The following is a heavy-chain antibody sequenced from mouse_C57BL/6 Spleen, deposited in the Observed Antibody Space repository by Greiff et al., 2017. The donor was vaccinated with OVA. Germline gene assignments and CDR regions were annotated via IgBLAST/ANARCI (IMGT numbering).Heavy chain of an antibody. CDR1: GYSFTDYN. J-gene: IGHJ4*01. Sequence: VQLKQSGPELVKPGASVKISCKASGYSFTDYNMNWVKQSHGQSLEWIGVINPNNGTTSYNQKFKGKATLTVDQSSSTAYMQLNSLTSEDSAVYYCAGFGYAMDYWGQGTSVTVSS. V-gene: IGHV1-39*01. CDR3: AGFGYAMDY. CDR2: INPNNGTT.